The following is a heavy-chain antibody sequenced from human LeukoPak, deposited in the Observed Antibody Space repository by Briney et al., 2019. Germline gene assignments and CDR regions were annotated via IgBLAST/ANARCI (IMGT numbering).Heavy chain of an antibody. CDR1: GYTFTGYY. J-gene: IGHJ5*02. CDR3: ARDPRYCSSTSCYAGRNWFDP. Sequence: ASVKVFCKASGYTFTGYYMHWVRQAPGQGLEWMGWINPNSGGTNYAQKFQGRVTMTRDTSISTAYMELSRLRSDDTAVYYCARDPRYCSSTSCYAGRNWFDPWGQGTLVTVSS. D-gene: IGHD2-2*01. CDR2: INPNSGGT. V-gene: IGHV1-2*02.